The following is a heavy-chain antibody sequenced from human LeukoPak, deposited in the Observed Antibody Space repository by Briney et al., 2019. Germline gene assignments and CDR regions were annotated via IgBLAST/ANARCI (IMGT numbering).Heavy chain of an antibody. D-gene: IGHD4-23*01. CDR3: ARPRIATVVTRAQNEYFQH. V-gene: IGHV4-4*02. CDR1: GGSISSSNW. J-gene: IGHJ1*01. Sequence: PSGTLSLTCAVSGGSISSSNWWSWVRQPPGKGLEWIGEINHSGSTNYNPSLKSRVTIPVDTSKNQFSLKLSSVTAADTAVYYCARPRIATVVTRAQNEYFQHWGQGTLVTVSS. CDR2: INHSGST.